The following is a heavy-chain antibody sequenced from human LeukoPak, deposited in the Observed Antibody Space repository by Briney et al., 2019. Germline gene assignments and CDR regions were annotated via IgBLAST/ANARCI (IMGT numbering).Heavy chain of an antibody. CDR2: ISGSGGST. J-gene: IGHJ5*02. CDR3: AKDQTDYYDSRVRIDP. V-gene: IGHV3-23*01. CDR1: GFTFSSYA. Sequence: PGGSLRLSCAASGFTFSSYAMSWVRQAPGKGLEWVSAISGSGGSTYYADSVKGRFTISRDNSKNTLYLQMNSLRAEDTAVYYCAKDQTDYYDSRVRIDPWGQGTLVTVSS. D-gene: IGHD3-22*01.